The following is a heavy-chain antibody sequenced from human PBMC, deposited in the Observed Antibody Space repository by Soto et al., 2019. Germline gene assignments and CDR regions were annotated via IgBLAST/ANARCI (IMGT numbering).Heavy chain of an antibody. CDR1: GFSFSSSW. D-gene: IGHD6-13*01. CDR2: INQDGSVT. J-gene: IGHJ4*02. Sequence: EVQLVESGGDLVQPGGSLRLSCAASGFSFSSSWMTWVRQAPGNGLEWLANINQDGSVTNYVDSVKDRFTISRDNANKSLFLQMNSLRGDDTAVYYCERDAAFSRIDYWGQGALVTVSS. V-gene: IGHV3-7*01. CDR3: ERDAAFSRIDY.